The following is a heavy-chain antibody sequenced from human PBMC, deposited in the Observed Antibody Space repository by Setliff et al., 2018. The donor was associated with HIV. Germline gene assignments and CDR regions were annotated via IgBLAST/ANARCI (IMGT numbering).Heavy chain of an antibody. D-gene: IGHD6-19*01. CDR2: ISSSSSTI. V-gene: IGHV3-48*01. Sequence: LRLSCAASGFTFSSYSMNWVRQAPGKGLEWVSYISSSSSTIYYADSVKGRFTISRDNAKNSLYLQMNSLRAEDTAVYYCARYALAVPGYHNAFDIWGQGTMFTVS. CDR1: GFTFSSYS. J-gene: IGHJ3*02. CDR3: ARYALAVPGYHNAFDI.